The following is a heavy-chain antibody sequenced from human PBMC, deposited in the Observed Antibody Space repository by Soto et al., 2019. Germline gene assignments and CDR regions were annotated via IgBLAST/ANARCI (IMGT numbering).Heavy chain of an antibody. D-gene: IGHD1-1*01. J-gene: IGHJ5*02. V-gene: IGHV4-38-2*01. CDR3: ARCLEPTPYNWFDP. CDR1: GYSISSGYY. Sequence: LSLTCAVSGYSISSGYYWGWIRQPPGKGLEWIGSIYHSGSTYYNPSLKSRVTISVDTSKNQFSLKLSSVTAADTAVYYCARCLEPTPYNWFDPWGQGTLVTVSS. CDR2: IYHSGST.